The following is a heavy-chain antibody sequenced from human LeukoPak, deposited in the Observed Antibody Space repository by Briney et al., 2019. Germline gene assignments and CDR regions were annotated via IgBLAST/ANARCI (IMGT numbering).Heavy chain of an antibody. V-gene: IGHV4-39*01. Sequence: SETLSLTCTISGDSTSSDRYYGGWVRQPPGKGLEWIGNIYYSGSTYYNPSLKSRVTMSVDTSKNQFFLKLNSVTAADTAVYYYARGRPYSGGYHLDYWGQGTLVTVSP. CDR1: GDSTSSDRYY. CDR3: ARGRPYSGGYHLDY. CDR2: IYYSGST. D-gene: IGHD1-26*01. J-gene: IGHJ4*02.